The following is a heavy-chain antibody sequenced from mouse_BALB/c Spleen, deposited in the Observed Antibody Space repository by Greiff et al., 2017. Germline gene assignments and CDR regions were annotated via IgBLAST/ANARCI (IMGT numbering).Heavy chain of an antibody. CDR2: IWSGGST. CDR1: GFSLTSYG. Sequence: QVQLKQSGPGLVQPSQSLSITCTVSGFSLTSYGVHWVRQSPGKGLEWLGVIWSGGSTDYNAAFISRLSISKDNSKSQVFFKMNSLQANDTAIYYCARNPPTVVAKGYAMDYWGQGTSVTVSS. D-gene: IGHD1-1*01. V-gene: IGHV2-2*02. CDR3: ARNPPTVVAKGYAMDY. J-gene: IGHJ4*01.